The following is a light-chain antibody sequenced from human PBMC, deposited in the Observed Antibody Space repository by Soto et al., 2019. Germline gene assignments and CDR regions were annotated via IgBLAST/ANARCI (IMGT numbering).Light chain of an antibody. J-gene: IGKJ1*01. CDR2: AAS. Sequence: EIVMTQSPDTLSVSPGERATLSCRASQSVSDRVVWYQQKSGQAPNLLIYAASTRAAGVPARFSGSGSGTEFTLTISSLQADDYATFYCQQYHTDWTFGQGTKVDI. CDR3: QQYHTDWT. CDR1: QSVSDR. V-gene: IGKV3-15*01.